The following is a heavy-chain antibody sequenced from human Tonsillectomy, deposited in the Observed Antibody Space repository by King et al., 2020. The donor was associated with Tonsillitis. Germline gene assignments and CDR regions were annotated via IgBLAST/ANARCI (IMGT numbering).Heavy chain of an antibody. CDR1: GGSISSSNNYH. V-gene: IGHV4-39*01. J-gene: IGHJ4*02. CDR3: ARVEGAYIYGWDH. D-gene: IGHD5-18*01. CDR2: IYYSGTT. Sequence: QLQESGPGLVKPSETLSLTCIVSGGSISSSNNYHWGWIRQPPGKGLEWIASIYYSGTTYYNPSLKSRPTITVDTSKNQFSLKVRSVIASDTAVYYWARVEGAYIYGWDHWGQGTLVTVSS.